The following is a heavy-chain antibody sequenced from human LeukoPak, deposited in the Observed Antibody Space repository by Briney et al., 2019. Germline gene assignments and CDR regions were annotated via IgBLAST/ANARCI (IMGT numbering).Heavy chain of an antibody. V-gene: IGHV5-51*01. Sequence: PGESLKISCKGSGYSFTSYWIGWVRQMPGKGLEWMGIIYPGDSDTRYSPSFQGQVTISADKSISTAYLQWSSLKASDTAMYYCARHITYYDFWSGYSPDAFDIWGQGTMVTVSS. CDR2: IYPGDSDT. CDR1: GYSFTSYW. J-gene: IGHJ3*02. CDR3: ARHITYYDFWSGYSPDAFDI. D-gene: IGHD3-3*01.